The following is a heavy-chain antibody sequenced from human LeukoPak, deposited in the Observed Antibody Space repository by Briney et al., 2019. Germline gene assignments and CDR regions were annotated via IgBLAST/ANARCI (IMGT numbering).Heavy chain of an antibody. J-gene: IGHJ4*02. CDR1: GFTFSSYN. CDR2: ISSSSSYI. CDR3: VKNNYGYHIDY. D-gene: IGHD5-24*01. V-gene: IGHV3-21*01. Sequence: GGSLGLSCAASGFTFSSYNMNWVRQAPGKGLEWVSSISSSSSYIKYADSVKGRFTISRDNAKNSLYLQMNSLGAEDTAVYYCVKNNYGYHIDYWGQGTLVTVSS.